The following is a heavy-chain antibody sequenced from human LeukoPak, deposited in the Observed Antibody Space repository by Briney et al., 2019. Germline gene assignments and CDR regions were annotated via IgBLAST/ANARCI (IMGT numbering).Heavy chain of an antibody. D-gene: IGHD6-13*01. J-gene: IGHJ1*01. V-gene: IGHV3-15*01. Sequence: GGSLRLSCAASGFTFSNAWMSWVRQAPGKGLEWVGRIKSKTDGGTTDYAAPVKGRFTISRDDSKNTLYLQMNSLKTEDTAVYYCTTEDVAAALFVEYFQHWGQGTLVTVSS. CDR1: GFTFSNAW. CDR3: TTEDVAAALFVEYFQH. CDR2: IKSKTDGGTT.